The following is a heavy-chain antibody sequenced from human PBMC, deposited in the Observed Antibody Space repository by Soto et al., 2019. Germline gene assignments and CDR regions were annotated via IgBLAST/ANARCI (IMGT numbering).Heavy chain of an antibody. D-gene: IGHD3-9*01. J-gene: IGHJ4*02. CDR2: ISYDGSNK. CDR1: GFTFSSYG. CDR3: AKAREGILSPNDY. Sequence: GGSLRLSCAASGFTFSSYGMHWVRQAPGKGLEWVAVISYDGSNKYYADSVKGRFTISRDNSKNTLYLQMNSLRAEDTAVYYCAKAREGILSPNDYWGQGTLVTVSS. V-gene: IGHV3-30*18.